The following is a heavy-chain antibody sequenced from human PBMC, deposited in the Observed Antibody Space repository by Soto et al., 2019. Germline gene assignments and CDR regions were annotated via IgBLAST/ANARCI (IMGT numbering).Heavy chain of an antibody. V-gene: IGHV4-31*03. CDR3: ARGKTVWAYYYGMDV. Sequence: SETLSLTCTVSGGSISSGGYYWSWIRQHPGKGLEWIGYIYYSGSTYYNPSLKSRVTISVDTSKNQFSLKLSSVTAADTAVYYCARGKTVWAYYYGMDVWGQGTTVTVSS. D-gene: IGHD4-4*01. CDR2: IYYSGST. J-gene: IGHJ6*02. CDR1: GGSISSGGYY.